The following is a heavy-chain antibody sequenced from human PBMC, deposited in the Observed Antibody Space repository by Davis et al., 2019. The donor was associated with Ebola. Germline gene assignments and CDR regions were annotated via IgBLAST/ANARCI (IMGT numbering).Heavy chain of an antibody. Sequence: ASVKVSCKASGYTFNSHGISWVRQAPGQGLEWMAWISAYNGHTNYAQKLQGRVTMTTDTSTSTAYMELRSLRSDDTAVYYCARVVTVGIDAFDIWGQGTMVTVSS. D-gene: IGHD4-23*01. CDR1: GYTFNSHG. CDR2: ISAYNGHT. V-gene: IGHV1-18*01. J-gene: IGHJ3*02. CDR3: ARVVTVGIDAFDI.